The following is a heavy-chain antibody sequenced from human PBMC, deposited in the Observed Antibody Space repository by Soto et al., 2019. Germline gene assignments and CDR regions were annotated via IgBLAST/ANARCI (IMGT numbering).Heavy chain of an antibody. V-gene: IGHV3-11*01. CDR3: ATHAYGGHAAFDP. CDR1: GFTFRDYY. D-gene: IGHD2-15*01. Sequence: QVQLVESGGGLVKRGGCLRLSCVASGFTFRDYYMRWIRQAPGKGLEWISYVSASGSTIYHADSVRGRFTISRDNANNSLYLQMDSLSVEDTAVYYCATHAYGGHAAFDPWGHGTLVTVFS. CDR2: VSASGSTI. J-gene: IGHJ5*02.